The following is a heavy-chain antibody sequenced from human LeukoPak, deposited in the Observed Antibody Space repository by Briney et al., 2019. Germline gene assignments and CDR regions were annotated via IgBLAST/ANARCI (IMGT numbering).Heavy chain of an antibody. Sequence: SETLSLTCTVSGGSIISDSDYWGWIRQPPGKGLEWIGSIYYPGSTYYNQSLKSRVTLSVDKSKNQFSLKLTSVTAADTAMYYCARDPRAMITFFDYWGQGTLVTVSS. CDR3: ARDPRAMITFFDY. CDR1: GGSIISDSDY. CDR2: IYYPGST. V-gene: IGHV4-39*07. D-gene: IGHD3-22*01. J-gene: IGHJ4*02.